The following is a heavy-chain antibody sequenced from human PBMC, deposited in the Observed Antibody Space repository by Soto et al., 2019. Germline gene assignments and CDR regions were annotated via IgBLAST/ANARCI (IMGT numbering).Heavy chain of an antibody. CDR1: GFTFSSYG. CDR2: IWYDGSNK. Sequence: QVQLVESGGGVVQPGRSLRLSCAASGFTFSSYGMHWVRQAPGKGLEWVAVIWYDGSNKYYADSVKGRFTISRDNSKNTLYLQMNSLRAEDTAVYYCARASRWGAFDIWGQGTMVTVSS. D-gene: IGHD1-26*01. V-gene: IGHV3-33*01. CDR3: ARASRWGAFDI. J-gene: IGHJ3*02.